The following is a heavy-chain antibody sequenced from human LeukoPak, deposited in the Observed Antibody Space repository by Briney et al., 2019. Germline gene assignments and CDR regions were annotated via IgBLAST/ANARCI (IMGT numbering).Heavy chain of an antibody. V-gene: IGHV1-46*01. CDR3: ARPPDCGGDCYKYLQQ. D-gene: IGHD2-21*02. Sequence: ASVKVSCKASANTLTNYYIHWVRRAPGQGLEWMGIINPTGDITNYAQKFQGRVTLTRDTSTSTVYMELSSLTSDDTAAYYCARPPDCGGDCYKYLQQWGQGTLVIVSS. CDR2: INPTGDIT. CDR1: ANTLTNYY. J-gene: IGHJ1*01.